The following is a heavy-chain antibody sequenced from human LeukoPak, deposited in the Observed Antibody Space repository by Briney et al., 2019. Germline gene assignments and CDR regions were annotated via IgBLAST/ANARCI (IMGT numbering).Heavy chain of an antibody. V-gene: IGHV5-51*01. J-gene: IGHJ4*02. D-gene: IGHD2-15*01. CDR3: ARAYCSGHSCYSD. Sequence: GESLKISCKASGYNFDTYWIGWVRQMPGKGLEWMGIIYPGDSDTRYSPSFQGQVTISADKSISTAYLQWSSLKASDTAMYYCARAYCSGHSCYSDWGQGTLVTVSS. CDR1: GYNFDTYW. CDR2: IYPGDSDT.